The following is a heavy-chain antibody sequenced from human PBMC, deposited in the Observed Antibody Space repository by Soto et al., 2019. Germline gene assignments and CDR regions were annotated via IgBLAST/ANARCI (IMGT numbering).Heavy chain of an antibody. CDR1: GYTFSDYY. V-gene: IGHV1-46*01. J-gene: IGHJ4*02. CDR3: ARYYDSSGPAFDY. CDR2: INPPDGST. Sequence: QVQLVESGAEVKKPGASVKVSCKASGYTFSDYYIHWVRQAPGHGLDWMGIINPPDGSTTYTQKFQGSVSMTSDTSTSTVYMELSSLRSEDTAIYYCARYYDSSGPAFDYWGQGTLVTVSS. D-gene: IGHD3-22*01.